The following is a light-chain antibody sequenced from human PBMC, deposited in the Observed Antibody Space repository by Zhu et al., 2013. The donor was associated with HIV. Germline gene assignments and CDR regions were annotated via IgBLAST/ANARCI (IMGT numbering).Light chain of an antibody. CDR1: QIISNIY. CDR2: RTS. J-gene: IGKJ4*01. Sequence: VLTQSPGTLSLSPGERATLSCRADQIISNIYLAWYQQKLGQAPRLLIYRTSTRATGTPERFSGSGSGTDFTLTINKVEPEDFAVYYCQQYNNWPLTFGGGTKVEIK. CDR3: QQYNNWPLT. V-gene: IGKV3-20*01.